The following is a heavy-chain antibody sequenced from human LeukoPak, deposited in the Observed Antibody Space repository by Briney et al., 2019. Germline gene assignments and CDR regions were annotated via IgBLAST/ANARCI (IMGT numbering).Heavy chain of an antibody. Sequence: APVKVSCKASGYTFTSYDINWVRQATGQGLEWMGFKNPNSGRTGFAQKSQGRFTMTTDTSISTAYMELSSLTSEDTAVYYCARGPVSSHGMDVWGQGTTVTVSS. J-gene: IGHJ6*02. V-gene: IGHV1-8*01. CDR3: ARGPVSSHGMDV. CDR2: KNPNSGRT. CDR1: GYTFTSYD.